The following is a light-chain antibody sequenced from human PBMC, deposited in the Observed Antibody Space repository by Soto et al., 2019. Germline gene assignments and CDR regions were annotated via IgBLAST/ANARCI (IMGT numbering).Light chain of an antibody. V-gene: IGLV4-60*03. CDR2: LDGSGSY. CDR1: SGKNSYI. Sequence: QSVLTQSSSASASLGSSVKVTCPLSSGKNSYIIACHPQQPGKAPRFLMKLDGSGSYNKGSGVPDRFSGSRSGADRYLTISNLQSGDEADYYCETWDNNTRVFGTGTKVTVL. J-gene: IGLJ1*01. CDR3: ETWDNNTRV.